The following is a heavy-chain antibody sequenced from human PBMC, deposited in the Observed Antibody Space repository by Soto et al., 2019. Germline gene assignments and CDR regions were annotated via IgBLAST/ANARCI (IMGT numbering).Heavy chain of an antibody. D-gene: IGHD6-13*01. CDR2: IIPIFGTA. Sequence: QVQLVQSGAEVKKPGSSVKVSCKASGGTFSSYAISWMRQAPGQGLEWMGGIIPIFGTANYAQKFQGRVTITAXXPXSXXYMELSSLRSEDTAVYYCARDEEPPNSSPNGWFDPWGQGTLVTVSS. J-gene: IGHJ5*02. V-gene: IGHV1-69*12. CDR3: ARDEEPPNSSPNGWFDP. CDR1: GGTFSSYA.